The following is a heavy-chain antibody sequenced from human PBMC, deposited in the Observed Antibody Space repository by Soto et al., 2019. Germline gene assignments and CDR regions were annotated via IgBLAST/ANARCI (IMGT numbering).Heavy chain of an antibody. CDR1: GFTFSSYA. J-gene: IGHJ4*02. CDR2: ISYDGSNK. V-gene: IGHV3-30-3*01. D-gene: IGHD6-19*01. CDR3: ARDFVSQWLDDAGGDY. Sequence: QVQLVESGGGVVQPGRSLRLYCAASGFTFSSYAMHWVRQAPGKGLEWVAVISYDGSNKYYADSVKGRFTISRDNSKNTLYLQMNSLRAEDTAVYYCARDFVSQWLDDAGGDYLGQGTLVTVSS.